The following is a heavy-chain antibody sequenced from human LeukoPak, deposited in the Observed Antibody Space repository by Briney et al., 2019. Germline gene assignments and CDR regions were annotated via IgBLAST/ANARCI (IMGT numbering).Heavy chain of an antibody. CDR3: ARAVRDIVVVVAATKYYFDY. CDR1: GYTFTGYY. V-gene: IGHV1-2*04. CDR2: INPNSGGT. Sequence: ASVKVSCKASGYTFTGYYMHWVRQAPGQGLEWMGWINPNSGGTNYAQKFQGWVTMTRDTSISTAYMELSRLRSDDTAVYYCARAVRDIVVVVAATKYYFDYWGQGTLVTVSS. D-gene: IGHD2-15*01. J-gene: IGHJ4*02.